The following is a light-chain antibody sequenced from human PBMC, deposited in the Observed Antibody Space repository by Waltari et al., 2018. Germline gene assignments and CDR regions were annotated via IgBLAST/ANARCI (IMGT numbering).Light chain of an antibody. Sequence: EIVLTQSPGTLSLSPRERATLSCRASQSLSIYLAWYQQTPGRAPRLRIYHASSRATGVPDRFSGSGSGTDFSLTISRLEPEDFAVYYCQHYVSLPVTFGQGTKVEIK. J-gene: IGKJ1*01. CDR3: QHYVSLPVT. CDR2: HAS. CDR1: QSLSIY. V-gene: IGKV3-20*01.